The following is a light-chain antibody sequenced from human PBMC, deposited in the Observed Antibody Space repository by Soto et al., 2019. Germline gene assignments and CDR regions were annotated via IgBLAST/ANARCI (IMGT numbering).Light chain of an antibody. CDR3: SSYTSSSSYAV. CDR1: SSDVGGYNY. Sequence: QSALTQSASVSGSPGQSITISCTGTSSDVGGYNYVSWYQQHPGKAPKLMIYEVSNRPSGVSNRFSGSKSGNTASLTISGLQAEDEADYYCSSYTSSSSYAVFGGGTQLTVL. CDR2: EVS. J-gene: IGLJ7*01. V-gene: IGLV2-14*01.